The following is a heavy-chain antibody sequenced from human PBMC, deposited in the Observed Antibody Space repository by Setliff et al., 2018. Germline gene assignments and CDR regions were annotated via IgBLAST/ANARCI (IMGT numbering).Heavy chain of an antibody. CDR2: INTDDGTT. V-gene: IGHV3-74*01. Sequence: GGSLRLSCATSGFTFRGNYMHWVRQAPGKGLVWVSRINTDDGTTNYADSVQGRFTIFRDNAKNTVYMELNSLRVDDTAVYFCTRAFYCGRKCYRGFDYWGQGTLVTVSS. J-gene: IGHJ4*02. CDR3: TRAFYCGRKCYRGFDY. CDR1: GFTFRGNY. D-gene: IGHD2-21*01.